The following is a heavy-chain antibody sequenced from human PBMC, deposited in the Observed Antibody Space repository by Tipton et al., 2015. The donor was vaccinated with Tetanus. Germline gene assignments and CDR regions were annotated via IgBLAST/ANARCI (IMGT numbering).Heavy chain of an antibody. CDR1: GGSISSGGYY. CDR2: IYYSGST. V-gene: IGHV4-31*02. J-gene: IGHJ6*02. CDR3: ARDSPLYGMDV. Sequence: LRLSYTVSGGSISSGGYYWSWIRQHPGKGLEWIGYIYYSGSTYYNPSLKSRVTISVDTSKNQFSLKLSSVTAADTAVYYCARDSPLYGMDVWGQGTTVTVSS.